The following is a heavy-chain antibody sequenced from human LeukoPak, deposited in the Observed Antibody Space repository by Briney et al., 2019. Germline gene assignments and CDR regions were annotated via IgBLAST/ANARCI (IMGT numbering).Heavy chain of an antibody. CDR2: VSGSGGST. V-gene: IGHV3-23*01. Sequence: GGSLRLSCAASGFTFSSYAMSWVRQAPGKGLEWVSAVSGSGGSTYYADSVKGRFTISRDNAKNSLYLQMNSLRAEDTAVYFCARSRYDVVYFDYWGQGTLVTVSS. D-gene: IGHD3-3*01. J-gene: IGHJ4*02. CDR1: GFTFSSYA. CDR3: ARSRYDVVYFDY.